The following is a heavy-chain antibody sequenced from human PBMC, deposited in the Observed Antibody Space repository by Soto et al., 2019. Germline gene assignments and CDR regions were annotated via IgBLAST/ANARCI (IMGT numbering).Heavy chain of an antibody. D-gene: IGHD2-15*01. J-gene: IGHJ6*03. Sequence: GGSLRLSCAASGFTFSSYGMHWVRQAPGKGLEWVAVISYDGSNKYYADSVKGRFTISRDNSKNTLYLQMNSLRAEDTAVYYCAKDPRWPADIVVVVAATSNPRYYYYMDVWGKGTTVTVSS. CDR3: AKDPRWPADIVVVVAATSNPRYYYYMDV. V-gene: IGHV3-30*18. CDR2: ISYDGSNK. CDR1: GFTFSSYG.